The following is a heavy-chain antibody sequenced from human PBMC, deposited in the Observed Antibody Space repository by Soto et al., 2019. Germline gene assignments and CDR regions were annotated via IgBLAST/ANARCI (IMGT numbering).Heavy chain of an antibody. J-gene: IGHJ6*02. Sequence: RASVKVSCKASGYTFTSYGISWVRQAPGQGLEWMGWISAYNGNTNYAQKLQGRVTMTTDTSTSTAYMELRSLRSDDTAVYYCARERYDILTGYYWPTDYYYYYGMDVWGQGTTVTVSS. CDR1: GYTFTSYG. V-gene: IGHV1-18*01. CDR2: ISAYNGNT. CDR3: ARERYDILTGYYWPTDYYYYYGMDV. D-gene: IGHD3-9*01.